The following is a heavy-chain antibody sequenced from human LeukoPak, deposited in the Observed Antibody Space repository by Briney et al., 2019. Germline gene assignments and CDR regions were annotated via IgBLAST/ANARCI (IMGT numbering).Heavy chain of an antibody. J-gene: IGHJ4*02. D-gene: IGHD6-19*01. CDR3: ARDWRGSGWGAPYYFDY. CDR1: GGSFSTSTYY. Sequence: PSETLSLTCTVSGGSFSTSTYYWGWIRQPPGRGLEWIENIYFSGTSRYNPSLRSRVTISVDTSKNQFSLKLSSVTAADTAVYYCARDWRGSGWGAPYYFDYWGQGALVTVSS. V-gene: IGHV4-39*02. CDR2: IYFSGTS.